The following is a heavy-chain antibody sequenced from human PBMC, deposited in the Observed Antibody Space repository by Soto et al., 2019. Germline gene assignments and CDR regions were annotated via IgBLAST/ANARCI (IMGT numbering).Heavy chain of an antibody. Sequence: SVKVSCKASGGTFSSYAISWVRQAPGQGLEWMGGIIPIFGTANYAQKFQGRVTITADESTSTAYMELSSLRSEDTAVYYCARWAVREEPEGRSDFWSGYYDAYYYYGMDVWGQGXTVTVYS. CDR1: GGTFSSYA. D-gene: IGHD3-3*01. V-gene: IGHV1-69*13. CDR3: ARWAVREEPEGRSDFWSGYYDAYYYYGMDV. CDR2: IIPIFGTA. J-gene: IGHJ6*02.